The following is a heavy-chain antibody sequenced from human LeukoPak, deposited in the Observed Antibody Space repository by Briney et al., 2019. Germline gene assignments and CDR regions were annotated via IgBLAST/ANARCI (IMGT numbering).Heavy chain of an antibody. CDR3: ARDSGGYRIRYYFDY. CDR1: GFTFSSYG. CDR2: IWYDGSNK. J-gene: IGHJ4*02. Sequence: GGSLLLSCAASGFTFSSYGMHWVRPAPGKGLEWVAVIWYDGSNKYYADSVKGRFTISRDNSKNTLYLQMNSLRAEDTAVYYCARDSGGYRIRYYFDYWGQGTLVTVSS. D-gene: IGHD3-22*01. V-gene: IGHV3-33*01.